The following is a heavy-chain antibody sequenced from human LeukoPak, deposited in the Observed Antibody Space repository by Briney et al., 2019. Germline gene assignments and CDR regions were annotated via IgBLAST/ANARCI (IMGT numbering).Heavy chain of an antibody. CDR2: IYYSGST. D-gene: IGHD6-19*01. V-gene: IGHV4-39*07. CDR3: AREPRGQWLLYDAFDI. Sequence: SETLSLTCTVSGGSISSSSYYWGWIRQPPGKGLEWIGSIYYSGSTYYNPSLKSRVTISVDTSKNQFSLKLSSVTAADTAVYYCAREPRGQWLLYDAFDIWGQGTMVTVSS. CDR1: GGSISSSSYY. J-gene: IGHJ3*02.